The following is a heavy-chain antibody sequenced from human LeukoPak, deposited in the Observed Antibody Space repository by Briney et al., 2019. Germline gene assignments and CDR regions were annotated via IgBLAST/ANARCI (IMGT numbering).Heavy chain of an antibody. V-gene: IGHV3-30*02. J-gene: IGHJ6*03. D-gene: IGHD1-26*01. CDR3: AKGMGAPYYYYYYYMDV. CDR2: IRYDGSNK. CDR1: GFTFSSYG. Sequence: PGGSLRLSCAASGFTFSSYGMHWVRQAPGKGLEWVAFIRYDGSNKYYADSVKGRFTISRDNSKNTLYLQMNSLGAEDTAVYYCAKGMGAPYYYYYYYMDVWGKGTTVTVSS.